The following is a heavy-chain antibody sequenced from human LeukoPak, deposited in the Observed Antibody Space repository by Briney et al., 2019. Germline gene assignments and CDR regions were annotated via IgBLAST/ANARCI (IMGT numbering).Heavy chain of an antibody. J-gene: IGHJ5*02. CDR2: IKQDGSEK. CDR1: GFTFSSYW. V-gene: IGHV3-7*01. D-gene: IGHD3-10*01. Sequence: PGGSLRLSCAASGFTFSSYWMSWVRQAPGKGLEWVANIKQDGSEKYYVDSVKGRFTISRDKAKNSLYPQMNSLRAEDTAVYYCARPLWVRASDPWGQGTLVTVSS. CDR3: ARPLWVRASDP.